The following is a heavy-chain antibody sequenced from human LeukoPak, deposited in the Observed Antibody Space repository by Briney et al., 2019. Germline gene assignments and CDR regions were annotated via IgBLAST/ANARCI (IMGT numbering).Heavy chain of an antibody. Sequence: GGSLRLSCAASGFTFSRYAMSWVRQAPGKGLEWVSAISGSGGSTYYADSVKGRFTISRDNSKNTLYLQMNSLRAEDTAVYYCAKDLTIGGLGIPDYWGQGTLVTVSS. CDR2: ISGSGGST. D-gene: IGHD1-14*01. CDR3: AKDLTIGGLGIPDY. J-gene: IGHJ4*02. CDR1: GFTFSRYA. V-gene: IGHV3-23*01.